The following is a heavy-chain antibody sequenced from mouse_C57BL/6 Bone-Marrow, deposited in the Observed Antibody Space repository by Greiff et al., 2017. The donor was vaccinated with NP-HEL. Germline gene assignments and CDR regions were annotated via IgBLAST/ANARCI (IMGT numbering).Heavy chain of an antibody. V-gene: IGHV10-1*01. D-gene: IGHD2-3*01. Sequence: EVQLVESGGGLVQPKGSLKLSCAASGFSFNTYAMNWVRQAPGKGLEWVARIRSKSNNYATYYADSVKDRFTISRDDSESMLYLQMNNLKTEDTAMYYCVRQDGYYGAMDYWGQGTSVTVSS. J-gene: IGHJ4*01. CDR1: GFSFNTYA. CDR2: IRSKSNNYAT. CDR3: VRQDGYYGAMDY.